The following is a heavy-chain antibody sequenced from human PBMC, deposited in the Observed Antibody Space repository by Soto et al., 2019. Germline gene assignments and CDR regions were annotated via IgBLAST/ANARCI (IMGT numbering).Heavy chain of an antibody. D-gene: IGHD2-15*01. CDR2: FMPVLGRA. CDR1: GGVFNTYT. CDR3: AKAGGVGYCSGGSCLPDF. V-gene: IGHV1-69*08. J-gene: IGHJ4*02. Sequence: QVQLVQSGAEVKKPGSSVRVSCKASGGVFNTYTIAWVRQAPGQGLEWMGRFMPVLGRAHYAQSFEGRVTITADKSTTTVYMELSSLTSDDAAVYYCAKAGGVGYCSGGSCLPDFWGQGTLVTVSS.